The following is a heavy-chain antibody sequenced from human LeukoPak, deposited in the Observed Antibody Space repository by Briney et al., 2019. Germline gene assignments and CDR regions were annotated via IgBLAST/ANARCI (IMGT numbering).Heavy chain of an antibody. D-gene: IGHD4-17*01. J-gene: IGHJ2*01. Sequence: GGSLRLSCAASGFTFASYTMAWGPRAPGKGLEGFSGISTSGSPTFYADSVKGRFTISRDNSNNTMYLQMNNLRAGDTALYYCAKDTVPGDQVWYFDLWGRGTLVTVSS. CDR3: AKDTVPGDQVWYFDL. CDR1: GFTFASYT. V-gene: IGHV3-23*01. CDR2: ISTSGSPT.